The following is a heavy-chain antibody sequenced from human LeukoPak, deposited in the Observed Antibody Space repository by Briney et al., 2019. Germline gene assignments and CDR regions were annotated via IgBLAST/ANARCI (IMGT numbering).Heavy chain of an antibody. CDR1: GFTVSINY. J-gene: IGHJ2*01. D-gene: IGHD2-21*02. V-gene: IGHV3-66*04. CDR3: ARQGGDCHWYIGL. Sequence: GGSLRLSCAASGFTVSINYMSWVRQAPGKGLEWVSLINSGGNTYYADSVKGRFTISRDNSKNTLYLHMNSLRAEDTAAYYCARQGGDCHWYIGLWGRGTLVTVSS. CDR2: INSGGNT.